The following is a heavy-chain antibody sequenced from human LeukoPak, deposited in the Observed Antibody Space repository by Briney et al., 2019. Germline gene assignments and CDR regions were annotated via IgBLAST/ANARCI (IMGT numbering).Heavy chain of an antibody. V-gene: IGHV1-18*01. Sequence: ASVKLSCKASGYTFTSYGNSWVRQAPGQGLESMRSISAYNSNTNYAQKLQGRVTMTTDTSTSTDYMELRSLRSDDTAVYYCARDQAMVRGVIITGDAFDIWGQGTMVTVSS. CDR3: ARDQAMVRGVIITGDAFDI. D-gene: IGHD3-10*01. J-gene: IGHJ3*02. CDR1: GYTFTSYG. CDR2: ISAYNSNT.